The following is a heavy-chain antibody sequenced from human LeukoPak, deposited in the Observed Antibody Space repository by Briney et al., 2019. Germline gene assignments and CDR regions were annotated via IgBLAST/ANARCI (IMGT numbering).Heavy chain of an antibody. CDR1: GFTFSTYA. D-gene: IGHD1-26*01. CDR2: ISSSGSGI. J-gene: IGHJ4*02. V-gene: IGHV3-23*01. CDR3: AKKGLVGSTDLRAFDY. Sequence: PGGSLRLSCTPSGFTFSTYAMSWVRQAPGKGLEWVSGISSSGSGIYYTDSVKGRFTISRDNSKNMLYLQMNSLRAEDTAVYFCAKKGLVGSTDLRAFDYWGQGILVTVSS.